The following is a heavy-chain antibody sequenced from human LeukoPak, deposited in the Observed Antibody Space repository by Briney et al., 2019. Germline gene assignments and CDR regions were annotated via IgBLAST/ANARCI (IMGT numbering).Heavy chain of an antibody. CDR3: ARDCSSTSCYAGSAFDI. Sequence: ASVKVSCKASGYTFTSYGISWVRQAPGQGLEWMGWIGAYNGNTNYAQKLQGRVTMTTDTSTSTAYMELRSLRSDDTAVYYCARDCSSTSCYAGSAFDIWGQGTMVTVSS. CDR1: GYTFTSYG. D-gene: IGHD2-2*01. V-gene: IGHV1-18*01. CDR2: IGAYNGNT. J-gene: IGHJ3*02.